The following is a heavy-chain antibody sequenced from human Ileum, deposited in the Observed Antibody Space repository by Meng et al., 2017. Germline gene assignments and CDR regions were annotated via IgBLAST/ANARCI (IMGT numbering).Heavy chain of an antibody. CDR3: TGRWWFAD. CDR1: GVTLSGHW. D-gene: IGHD2-15*01. CDR2: INGEGGSI. Sequence: GESLKISCEGSGVTLSGHWMHWVRQAPGKGLVWVSHINGEGGSIDYADSVRGRFTISRDNAKNTVYLQMNSLRAEDTAVYYCTGRWWFADWGQGTGVTVSS. V-gene: IGHV3-74*01. J-gene: IGHJ4*02.